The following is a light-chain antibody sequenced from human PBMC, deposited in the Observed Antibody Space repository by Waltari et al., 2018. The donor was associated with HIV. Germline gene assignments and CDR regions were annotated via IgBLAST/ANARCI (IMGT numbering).Light chain of an antibody. J-gene: IGLJ3*02. Sequence: QSLLTQPPSASGTPGQRFPISRSGSSPNIGHTYESWYQQLPGTAPKLLIYRNNQRPSGVPDRFSGSKSDTSASLAISGLRSEDEADYFCATWDDSLSGPVFGGGTKLTVL. CDR3: ATWDDSLSGPV. V-gene: IGLV1-47*01. CDR2: RNN. CDR1: SPNIGHTY.